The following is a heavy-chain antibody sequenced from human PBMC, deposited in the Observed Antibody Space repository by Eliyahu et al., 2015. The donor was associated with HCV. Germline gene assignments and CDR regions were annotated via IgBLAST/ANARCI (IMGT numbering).Heavy chain of an antibody. CDR2: ISGDGGST. CDR3: AKDRTRYNWNPPNWFDP. J-gene: IGHJ5*02. CDR1: GFTFDDYA. V-gene: IGHV3-43*02. D-gene: IGHD1-20*01. Sequence: EVQLVESGGGVVQPGGSLRLSCAASGFTFDDYAMHWVRQAPGKGLEWVSLISGDGGSTYYADSVKGRFTISRDNSKNSLYLQMNSLRTEDTALYYCAKDRTRYNWNPPNWFDPWGQGTLVTVSS.